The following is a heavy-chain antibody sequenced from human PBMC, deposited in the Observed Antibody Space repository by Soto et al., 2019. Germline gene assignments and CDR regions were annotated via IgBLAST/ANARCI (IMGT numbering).Heavy chain of an antibody. V-gene: IGHV1-18*01. CDR2: ISAYNGNT. J-gene: IGHJ6*02. D-gene: IGHD3-16*01. Sequence: QVQVVQSGAEVEKPGASVKVSCKASGYTFVNYGISWVRQAPGQGLEWMGWISAYNGNTNYPRKFQGRVTMTTDTPTSTAYMELRSLRSDDTAVYYCARDSTSLGPYYRHGMGVWGQGTTVTVSS. CDR1: GYTFVNYG. CDR3: ARDSTSLGPYYRHGMGV.